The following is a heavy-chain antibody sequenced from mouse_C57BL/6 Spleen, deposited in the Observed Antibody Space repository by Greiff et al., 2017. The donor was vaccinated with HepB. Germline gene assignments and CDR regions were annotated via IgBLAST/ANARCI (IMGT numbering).Heavy chain of an antibody. D-gene: IGHD6-2*01. CDR1: GFSLTSYG. V-gene: IGHV2-2*01. CDR2: ICSGGST. CDR3: ARNGGSPYAMDY. J-gene: IGHJ4*01. Sequence: VQGVESGPGLVQPSQSLSITCTVSGFSLTSYGVHWVRQSPGKGLEWLGVICSGGSTDYNAAFISRLSISKDNSKSQVFFKMNSLQADDTAIYYCARNGGSPYAMDYWGQGTSVTVSS.